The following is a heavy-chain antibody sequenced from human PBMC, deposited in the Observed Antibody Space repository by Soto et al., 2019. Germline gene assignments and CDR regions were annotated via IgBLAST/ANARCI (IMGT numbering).Heavy chain of an antibody. CDR3: AKEKHDASWTSFDY. Sequence: EVQLVESGGAVVQPGGSLRLSCAASGCTFDDFSMHWVRQAPRKGLEWVSLIGRDGIYTYYADSVKGRFTISRDNSKNSLYLQMNSLTTEDTAFYFCAKEKHDASWTSFDYWGQGTLVTVSS. J-gene: IGHJ4*02. V-gene: IGHV3-43*01. CDR2: IGRDGIYT. CDR1: GCTFDDFS. D-gene: IGHD2-2*01.